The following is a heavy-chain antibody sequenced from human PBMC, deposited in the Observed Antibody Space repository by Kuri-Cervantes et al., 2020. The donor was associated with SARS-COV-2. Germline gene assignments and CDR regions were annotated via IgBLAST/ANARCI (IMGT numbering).Heavy chain of an antibody. CDR1: GFSLRSYS. CDR3: ARDGPLQGPGTAY. Sequence: GESLKISCAASGFSLRSYSMNWVRQAPGKGPEWVSYISSSSSTIYYADSVKGRFTISRDNAKNSLYLQMNSLRAEDTAVYYCARDGPLQGPGTAYCVQGTLVTVSS. CDR2: ISSSSSTI. J-gene: IGHJ4*02. D-gene: IGHD2-21*02. V-gene: IGHV3-48*01.